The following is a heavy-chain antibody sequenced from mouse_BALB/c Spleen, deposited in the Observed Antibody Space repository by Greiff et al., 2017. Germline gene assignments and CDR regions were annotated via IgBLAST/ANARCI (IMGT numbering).Heavy chain of an antibody. Sequence: EVKVEESGPGLVKPSQSLSLTCSVTGYSITSGYYWNWIRQFPGNKLEWMGYISYDGSNNYNPSLKNRISITRDTSKNQFFLKLNSVTTEDTATYYCASMIYYFDYWGQGTTLTVSS. D-gene: IGHD2-4*01. V-gene: IGHV3-6*02. CDR2: ISYDGSN. CDR1: GYSITSGYY. CDR3: ASMIYYFDY. J-gene: IGHJ2*01.